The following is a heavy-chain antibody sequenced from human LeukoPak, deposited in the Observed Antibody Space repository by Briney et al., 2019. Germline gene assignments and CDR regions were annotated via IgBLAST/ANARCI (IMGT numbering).Heavy chain of an antibody. CDR3: ARGRWDYPSYYDYYYYMDV. J-gene: IGHJ6*03. CDR2: IYSSGNS. D-gene: IGHD4/OR15-4a*01. CDR1: GDSITTNSYW. V-gene: IGHV4-39*01. Sequence: PSETLSLTCSISGDSITTNSYWWGWIRQSPGKGLEWIGSIYSSGNSYYNPSLKTRATISPDTSKNQYSLRLTSVTAADTAIYYCARGRWDYPSYYDYYYYMDVWGKGTTVTVSS.